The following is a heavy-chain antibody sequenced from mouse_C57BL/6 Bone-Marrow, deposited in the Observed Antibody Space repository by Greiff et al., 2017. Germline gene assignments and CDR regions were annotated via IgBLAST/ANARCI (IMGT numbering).Heavy chain of an antibody. CDR1: GYAFSSSW. CDR3: SRNSTYYYGSRSPSWYLDV. D-gene: IGHD1-1*01. Sequence: LVKPGASVKISCTASGYAFSSSWLNWVKQRPGKGLEWIGRIYPGDGDTNYNGKFKGKATLTANKSSSTAYMQLSSLTSEDTAVYFCSRNSTYYYGSRSPSWYLDVWGTGTTVTVSS. J-gene: IGHJ1*03. CDR2: IYPGDGDT. V-gene: IGHV1-82*01.